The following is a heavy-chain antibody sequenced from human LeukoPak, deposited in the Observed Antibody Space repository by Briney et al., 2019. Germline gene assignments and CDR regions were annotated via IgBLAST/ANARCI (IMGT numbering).Heavy chain of an antibody. Sequence: GGSLRLSCAASGFTFSSYEMNWVRQAPGKGLEWVSYISRTGSTIYYADSVKGRFTISRDNAKNSLYLQLNSLRAEDTAVYYCARDLTYFASGSYIPWGQGALVTVSS. CDR2: ISRTGSTI. V-gene: IGHV3-48*03. CDR3: ARDLTYFASGSYIP. CDR1: GFTFSSYE. J-gene: IGHJ5*02. D-gene: IGHD3-10*01.